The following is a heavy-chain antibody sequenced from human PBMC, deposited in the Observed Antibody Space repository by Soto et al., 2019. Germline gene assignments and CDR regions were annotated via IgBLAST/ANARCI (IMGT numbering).Heavy chain of an antibody. J-gene: IGHJ6*02. CDR2: ISSSSSYT. CDR3: ASIGTRYCSSTSCFPPL. D-gene: IGHD2-2*01. CDR1: GFTFSDYY. Sequence: PGGSLRLSCAASGFTFSDYYMSWIRQAPGKGLEWVSYISSSSSYTNYADSVKGRFTISRDKAKNSLYLQMKSLRAEDTAVYYCASIGTRYCSSTSCFPPLWGQGNTVTVYS. V-gene: IGHV3-11*06.